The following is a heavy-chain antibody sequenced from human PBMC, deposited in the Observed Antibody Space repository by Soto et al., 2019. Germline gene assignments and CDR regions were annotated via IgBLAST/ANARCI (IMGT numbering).Heavy chain of an antibody. Sequence: QVQLVQSGAEVKKPGSSVKVSCKASGGTFSSYTISWERQAPGQGLEWMGRIIPILGIANYAQKFQGRVTITADKSTSTAYMELSSLRSEDTAVYYCARGGGSDYYYYYMDVWGKGTTVTVSS. CDR3: ARGGGSDYYYYYMDV. J-gene: IGHJ6*03. CDR1: GGTFSSYT. CDR2: IIPILGIA. V-gene: IGHV1-69*02. D-gene: IGHD3-16*01.